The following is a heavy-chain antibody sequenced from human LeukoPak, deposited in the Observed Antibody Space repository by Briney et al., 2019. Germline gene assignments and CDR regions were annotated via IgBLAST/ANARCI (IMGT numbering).Heavy chain of an antibody. CDR3: AAPHSSSWFDF. V-gene: IGHV1-58*01. Sequence: TSVKVSCKASGFTLTSSAVQWVRQARGQRLEWIGWIVVGSNDTNYAQKFQKRVTIARDMSTNTAYMELSSLRSEDTAVCYCAAPHSSSWFDFWGRGTLVTVSS. D-gene: IGHD6-13*01. J-gene: IGHJ4*02. CDR1: GFTLTSSA. CDR2: IVVGSNDT.